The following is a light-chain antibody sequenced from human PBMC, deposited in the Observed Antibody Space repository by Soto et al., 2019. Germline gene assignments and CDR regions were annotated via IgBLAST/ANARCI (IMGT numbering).Light chain of an antibody. J-gene: IGLJ2*01. V-gene: IGLV4-60*02. Sequence: QAVVTQSSSASASLGSSVKLTCTLSSGHSSYIIAWHQQQPGKAPRYLMKLEGSGSYNKGSGVPDRFSGSSSGADRYLTIANLPVEDEDDYYCATWDSNTRVFGGGTKVTVL. CDR2: LEGSGSY. CDR1: SGHSSYI. CDR3: ATWDSNTRV.